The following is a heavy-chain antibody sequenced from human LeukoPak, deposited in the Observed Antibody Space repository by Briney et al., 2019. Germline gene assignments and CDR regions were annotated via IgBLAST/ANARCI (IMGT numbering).Heavy chain of an antibody. V-gene: IGHV3-23*01. J-gene: IGHJ5*02. D-gene: IGHD2-15*01. CDR1: GVTFSNYA. CDR2: IYGSDDKT. Sequence: GGSLRLSCVASGVTFSNYAMSWVRQAPGKGLELVSGIYGSDDKTVYGDAVKGRFTISRDNSKNTLYLQMNSLRADDTAVYYCAKTQGYYDAWGQGALVTVSS. CDR3: AKTQGYYDA.